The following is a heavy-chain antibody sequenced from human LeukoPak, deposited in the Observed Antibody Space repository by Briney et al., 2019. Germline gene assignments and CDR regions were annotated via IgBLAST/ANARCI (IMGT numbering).Heavy chain of an antibody. D-gene: IGHD3-22*01. CDR2: ISSSGSTI. CDR1: GFTFSDYY. Sequence: PGGSLRLSCAASGFTFSDYYVSWIRQAPGKGLEWVSYISSSGSTIYYADSVKGRFTISRDNAKNSLYLQMNSLRAEDTAVYYCARDTTPNYYDSSGSPFQHWGQGTLVTVSS. J-gene: IGHJ1*01. CDR3: ARDTTPNYYDSSGSPFQH. V-gene: IGHV3-11*01.